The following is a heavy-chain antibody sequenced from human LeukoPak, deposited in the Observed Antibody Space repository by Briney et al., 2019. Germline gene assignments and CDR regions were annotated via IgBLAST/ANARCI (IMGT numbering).Heavy chain of an antibody. D-gene: IGHD6-19*01. J-gene: IGHJ4*02. CDR3: ARRTVTNGWFRIDY. Sequence: SETLSLTCTVSGGSISTYYWSWIRQPPGKGLEWIGYIYYNGATDYNPSLKSRVTISVDTSNNEFSLKLSSVTAADTALYYCARRTVTNGWFRIDYWGQGSLVIVSS. V-gene: IGHV4-59*08. CDR1: GGSISTYY. CDR2: IYYNGAT.